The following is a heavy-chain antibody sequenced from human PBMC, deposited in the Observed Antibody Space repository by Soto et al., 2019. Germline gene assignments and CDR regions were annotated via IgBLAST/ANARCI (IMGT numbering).Heavy chain of an antibody. CDR1: GYTFTSYG. J-gene: IGHJ5*02. CDR2: ISAHNGNT. D-gene: IGHD6-19*01. V-gene: IGHV1-18*01. CDR3: ASHSSGWPSNWFDP. Sequence: ASVKVSCKASGYTFTSYGISWVRQAPGQGLEWMGWISAHNGNTNYAQKLQGRVTMTTDTSTSTAYMELRSLRSDDTAVYYCASHSSGWPSNWFDPWGQGTLVTVSS.